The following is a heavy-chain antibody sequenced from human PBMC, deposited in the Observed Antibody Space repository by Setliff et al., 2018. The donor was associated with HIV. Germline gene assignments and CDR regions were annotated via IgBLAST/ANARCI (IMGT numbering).Heavy chain of an antibody. J-gene: IGHJ4*02. D-gene: IGHD6-13*01. CDR3: GSELQGHSSSWPNY. CDR1: GGSISSHF. CDR2: IHNSGNT. V-gene: IGHV4-59*11. Sequence: PSETLSLTCTVSGGSISSHFWTWIRQPPGKGLEWIGYIHNSGNTKYSPSLKSRVIISVDTSKNQFSLKLSSVTAAGTAVYYCGSELQGHSSSWPNYWGQGTLVTVSS.